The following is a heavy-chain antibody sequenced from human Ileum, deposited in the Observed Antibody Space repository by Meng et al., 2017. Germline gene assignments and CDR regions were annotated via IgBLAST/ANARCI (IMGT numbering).Heavy chain of an antibody. D-gene: IGHD7-27*01. Sequence: QVQLQEAGPGLVKPSGTLSLTCTGSGASIIGVNWWTWVRQTPGKGLEWIGEIHHSGSTNSIPSLKSRVTLSVDKSKNQFSLSMTSVTAADTAVYYCARGTGDIRVGFDYWGQGTLVTVSS. V-gene: IGHV4-4*02. CDR2: IHHSGST. CDR1: GASIIGVNW. CDR3: ARGTGDIRVGFDY. J-gene: IGHJ4*02.